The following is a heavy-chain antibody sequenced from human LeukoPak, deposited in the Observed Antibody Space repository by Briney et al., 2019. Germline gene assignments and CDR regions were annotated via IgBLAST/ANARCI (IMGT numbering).Heavy chain of an antibody. J-gene: IGHJ4*02. CDR2: ISGSGGST. V-gene: IGHV3-23*01. D-gene: IGHD3-16*02. CDR1: GFTFSSYA. CDR3: AKETGRILITFGGVIDN. Sequence: GGSLRLSCAASGFTFSSYAMNWVRQAPGKGLERVSAISGSGGSTYYADSVKGRFTISRDNSKNTLYLQMNSLRAEDTAVYYCAKETGRILITFGGVIDNWGQGTLVTVSS.